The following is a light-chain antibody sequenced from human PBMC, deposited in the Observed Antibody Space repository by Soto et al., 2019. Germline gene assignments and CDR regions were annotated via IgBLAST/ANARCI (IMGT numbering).Light chain of an antibody. J-gene: IGKJ4*01. Sequence: TXSXSTLSASVGDRVTIACRASQGISSWLAWYPXKPGKXPKLMIYKESXXEGGVQSXXSGSGSGTDFTLTISSMKPDDFATYYCQQYHSYSLTFGGGTKVDIK. CDR2: KES. CDR3: QQYHSYSLT. V-gene: IGKV1-5*03. CDR1: QGISSW.